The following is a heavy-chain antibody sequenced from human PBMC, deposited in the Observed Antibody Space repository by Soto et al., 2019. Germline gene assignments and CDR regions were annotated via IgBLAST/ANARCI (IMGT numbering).Heavy chain of an antibody. J-gene: IGHJ3*02. CDR1: GFSLSTSGVS. CDR3: AHRVVGEDAFDI. V-gene: IGHV2-5*02. CDR2: IYWDDDK. Sequence: QITLKESGPTLVKPTQTLTLTCTLSGFSLSTSGVSVGWIRQPPGKALEWLALIYWDDDKRYSPSLKSRLTITNDTSKNQVVLIMTHMDPVDTATYYCAHRVVGEDAFDIWGQGTLVTVSS.